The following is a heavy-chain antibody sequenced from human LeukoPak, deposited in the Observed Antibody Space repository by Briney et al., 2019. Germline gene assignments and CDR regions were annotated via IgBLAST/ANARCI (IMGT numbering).Heavy chain of an antibody. D-gene: IGHD1-20*01. V-gene: IGHV4-59*12. CDR3: ALLTGPHDY. CDR1: GGSISSYY. J-gene: IGHJ4*02. CDR2: IYYNGNT. Sequence: PSETLSLTCTVSGGSISSYYWTWLRQPPGKGLEWIGYIYYNGNTNYNPSLKSRVTISLDTSKNQFSLKLSSVTAADTAVYYCALLTGPHDYWGQGTLVTVSS.